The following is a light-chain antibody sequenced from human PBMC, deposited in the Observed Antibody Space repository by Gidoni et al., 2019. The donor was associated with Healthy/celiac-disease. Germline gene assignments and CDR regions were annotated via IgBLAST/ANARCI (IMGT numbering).Light chain of an antibody. J-gene: IGKJ2*01. CDR1: LSVSSY. Sequence: EIVLTQSPATLSLSPGERATLSCRASLSVSSYLAWYQQKPGQAPRLLIYDASNRATGIPARFSGSGSGTDFTLTSSSLEPEDLAVYYCQQRSNGYTFGQGTKLEIK. V-gene: IGKV3-11*01. CDR3: QQRSNGYT. CDR2: DAS.